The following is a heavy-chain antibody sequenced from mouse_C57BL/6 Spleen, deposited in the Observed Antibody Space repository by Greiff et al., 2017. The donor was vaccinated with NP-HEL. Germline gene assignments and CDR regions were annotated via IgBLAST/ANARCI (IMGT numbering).Heavy chain of an antibody. D-gene: IGHD4-1*01. J-gene: IGHJ2*01. CDR1: GYSFTSYY. V-gene: IGHV1-66*01. Sequence: VQLQQSGPELVKPGASVKISCKASGYSFTSYYLHWVKQRPGQGLEWIGWIYPGSGNTKYNEKFKGKATLTADTSSSTAYMQLSSLTSEDSAVYYCARVTGTYYFDYWGQGTTLTVSS. CDR2: IYPGSGNT. CDR3: ARVTGTYYFDY.